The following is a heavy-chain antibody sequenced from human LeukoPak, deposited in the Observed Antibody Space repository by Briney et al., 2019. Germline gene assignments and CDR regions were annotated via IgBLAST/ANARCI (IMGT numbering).Heavy chain of an antibody. CDR1: GFTFSSYG. Sequence: PGGSLRLSCAASGFTFSSYGMHWVRQARGKGLEWVAFIRYDGSNKYYADSVRGRFTISRDNSKNTLYLQMNSLRAEDTAVYYCAKDYHYYDSSGLFDYWGQGTLVTVSS. CDR2: IRYDGSNK. CDR3: AKDYHYYDSSGLFDY. V-gene: IGHV3-30*02. D-gene: IGHD3-22*01. J-gene: IGHJ4*02.